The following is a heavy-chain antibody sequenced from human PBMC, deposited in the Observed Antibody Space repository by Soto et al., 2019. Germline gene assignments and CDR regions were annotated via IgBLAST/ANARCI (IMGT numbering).Heavy chain of an antibody. CDR3: ATQYYNPSFDAFDI. J-gene: IGHJ3*02. CDR1: GGSISSGGYY. CDR2: IYYSGST. V-gene: IGHV4-31*03. D-gene: IGHD1-20*01. Sequence: SETLSLTCTVSGGSISSGGYYWSWIRQHPGKGLEWIGYIYYSGSTYYNPSLKSRVTISVDTSKNQFSLKLSSVTAADTAVYYCATQYYNPSFDAFDIWGQGTMVTVSS.